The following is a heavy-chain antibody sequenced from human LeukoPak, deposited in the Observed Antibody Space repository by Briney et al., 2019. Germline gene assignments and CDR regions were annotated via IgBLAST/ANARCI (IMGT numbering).Heavy chain of an antibody. CDR2: INSDGSST. D-gene: IGHD3-22*01. Sequence: GGSLRLSCAASGFTFSSYWMHWVRQAPGKGLVWVSRINSDGSSTSYADSVKGRFTISRDNSKNTLYLQMNSLRAEDTAVYYCAKDDHPYYYDSSASGYWGQGTLVTVSS. CDR1: GFTFSSYW. CDR3: AKDDHPYYYDSSASGY. J-gene: IGHJ4*02. V-gene: IGHV3-74*01.